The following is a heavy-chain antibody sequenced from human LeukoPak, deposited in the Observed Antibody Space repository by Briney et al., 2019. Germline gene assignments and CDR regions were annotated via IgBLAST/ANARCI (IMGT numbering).Heavy chain of an antibody. CDR2: MNPNSGNT. Sequence: ASVTVSCTASGYTFTSYDINWVRQAPGQGLEWMGWMNPNSGNTGYAQKLQGRVTMTRNTSISTAYMELSSLRSEDTAVYYCARGKKTRGCSSTSCYRPYYYYMDVWGKGTTVTVSS. CDR3: ARGKKTRGCSSTSCYRPYYYYMDV. V-gene: IGHV1-8*01. D-gene: IGHD2-2*01. J-gene: IGHJ6*03. CDR1: GYTFTSYD.